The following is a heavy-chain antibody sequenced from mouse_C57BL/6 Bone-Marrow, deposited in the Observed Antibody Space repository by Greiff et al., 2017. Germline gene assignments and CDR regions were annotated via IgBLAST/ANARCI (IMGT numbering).Heavy chain of an antibody. Sequence: EVKLVESGAELVRPGASVKLSCTASGFNIKDDYMHWVKQRPEQGLEWIGWIDPENGDTEYASKFQGKATITADTSSNTAYRQISSLTSEDTAVYYCTFYYETYWGQGTLVTVSA. V-gene: IGHV14-4*01. CDR2: IDPENGDT. CDR3: TFYYETY. CDR1: GFNIKDDY. J-gene: IGHJ3*01. D-gene: IGHD2-4*01.